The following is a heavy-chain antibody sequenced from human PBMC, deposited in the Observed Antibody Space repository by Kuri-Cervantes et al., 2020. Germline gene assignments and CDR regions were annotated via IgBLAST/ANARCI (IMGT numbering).Heavy chain of an antibody. CDR1: GFNVSRNY. Sequence: GGSLILSYAASGFNVSRNYMSWVRQAPGKGLEWVSVIYSGGSTYYADSVKGRFTISRDNSKNTLYLQMNSLRAEDTAVYYCAREMYSSSPFDYWGQGTLVTVSS. D-gene: IGHD6-13*01. CDR3: AREMYSSSPFDY. CDR2: IYSGGST. J-gene: IGHJ4*02. V-gene: IGHV3-53*05.